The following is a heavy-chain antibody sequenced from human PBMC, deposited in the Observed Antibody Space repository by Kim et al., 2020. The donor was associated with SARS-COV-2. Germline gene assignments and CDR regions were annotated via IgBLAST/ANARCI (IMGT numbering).Heavy chain of an antibody. D-gene: IGHD4-17*01. V-gene: IGHV4-34*01. CDR2: INHSGST. CDR1: GGSFSGYY. CDR3: ASQTTTVTPPTDY. J-gene: IGHJ4*02. Sequence: SETLSLTCAVYGGSFSGYYWSWIRQPPGKGLEWIGEINHSGSTNYNPSLKSRVTISVDTSKNQFSLKLSSVTAADTAVYYCASQTTTVTPPTDYWGQGTLVTVSS.